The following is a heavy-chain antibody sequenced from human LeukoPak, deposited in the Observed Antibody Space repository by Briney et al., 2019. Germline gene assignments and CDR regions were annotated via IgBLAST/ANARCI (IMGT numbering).Heavy chain of an antibody. D-gene: IGHD3-10*01. V-gene: IGHV3-9*01. Sequence: GGSLRLSCAASGFDFSSYSMNWVRQAPGKGLEWVSGISWNSGSIGYADSVKGRFTISRDNAKNSLYLQMNSLRAEDTALYYCAKEKGRGGFDYWGQGTLVTVSS. CDR3: AKEKGRGGFDY. J-gene: IGHJ4*02. CDR1: GFDFSSYS. CDR2: ISWNSGSI.